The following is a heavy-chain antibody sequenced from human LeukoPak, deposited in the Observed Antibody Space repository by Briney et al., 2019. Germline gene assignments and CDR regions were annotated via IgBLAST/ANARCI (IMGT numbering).Heavy chain of an antibody. CDR3: ARDMTITGADDY. V-gene: IGHV3-48*04. Sequence: GGSLRLSCTASGFTFSAYPMTWVRQAPGKGLEWVSYISGSGDIIYYADSVKGRFTISRDNVKNSLYLQMDSLRAEDTAIYYCARDMTITGADDYWGQGTLVTVSS. CDR2: ISGSGDII. J-gene: IGHJ4*02. D-gene: IGHD6-13*01. CDR1: GFTFSAYP.